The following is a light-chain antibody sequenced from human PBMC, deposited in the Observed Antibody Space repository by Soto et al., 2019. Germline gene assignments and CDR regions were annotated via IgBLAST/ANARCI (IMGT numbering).Light chain of an antibody. J-gene: IGKJ2*01. CDR3: QQYNSYSFT. CDR1: QSISSW. V-gene: IGKV1-5*01. Sequence: DIEMTQSASTPFATVGDRVTITCRASQSISSWLAWYQQKPGKAPKLLIYDASSLESGVPSRFSGSGSGTEFTLTISSLQPDDFATYYCQQYNSYSFTFGQGTKVDIK. CDR2: DAS.